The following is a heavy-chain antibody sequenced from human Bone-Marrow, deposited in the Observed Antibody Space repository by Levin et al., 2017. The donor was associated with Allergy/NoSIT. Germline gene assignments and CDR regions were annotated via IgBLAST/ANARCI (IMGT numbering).Heavy chain of an antibody. CDR3: AKDEGFGAGWFDS. J-gene: IGHJ5*01. CDR2: ISFDGSIR. CDR1: GFPFSSYG. D-gene: IGHD3-16*01. V-gene: IGHV3-30*18. Sequence: GGSLRLSCVGSGFPFSSYGFHWVRQAPGKGLEWVALISFDGSIRNYAESVKGRFTISRDNSKNTLYLQMDSLRTADTAVYYCAKDEGFGAGWFDSWGQGTLVTVSS.